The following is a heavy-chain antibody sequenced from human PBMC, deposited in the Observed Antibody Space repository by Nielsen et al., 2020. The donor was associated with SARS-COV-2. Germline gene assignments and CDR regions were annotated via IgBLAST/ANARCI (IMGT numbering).Heavy chain of an antibody. CDR2: ISWNSGSI. CDR3: ASLYDSSDIHNY. V-gene: IGHV3-9*01. CDR1: GFTFSSYA. D-gene: IGHD3-22*01. J-gene: IGHJ4*02. Sequence: GGSLRLSCAASGFTFSSYAMHWVRQAPGKGLEWVSGISWNSGSIGYADSVKGRFTISRDNAKNSLYLQMNSLRAEDTALYYCASLYDSSDIHNYWGQGTLVTVSS.